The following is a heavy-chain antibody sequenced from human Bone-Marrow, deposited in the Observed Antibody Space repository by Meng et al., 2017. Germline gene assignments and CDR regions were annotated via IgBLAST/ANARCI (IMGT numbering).Heavy chain of an antibody. CDR1: GFSFSSYA. D-gene: IGHD6-19*01. J-gene: IGHJ4*02. Sequence: GGSLRLSCAASGFSFSSYAMHWVRQAPGKGLEYVSSISSNGVNTYYPNSMKGRFTVSRDNSKNTVYLQMDSLRDEDMAVYYCARRGMEVAAVDYWGQGTRVTVSS. CDR3: ARRGMEVAAVDY. V-gene: IGHV3-64*01. CDR2: ISSNGVNT.